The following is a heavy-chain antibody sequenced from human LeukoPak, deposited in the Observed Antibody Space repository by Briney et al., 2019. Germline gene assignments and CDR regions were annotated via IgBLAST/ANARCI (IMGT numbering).Heavy chain of an antibody. Sequence: GGSLRLSCAASGFTFSTYAMSWVRHAPGKGLEWVSAISGRGGSTYYADSVKGRFTVSRDNSKNTLSLQMNSLRADDTAVYYCAKDLTVMVRGVIPSFDYWGQGTLVTVSS. CDR1: GFTFSTYA. V-gene: IGHV3-23*01. CDR2: ISGRGGST. J-gene: IGHJ4*02. CDR3: AKDLTVMVRGVIPSFDY. D-gene: IGHD3-10*01.